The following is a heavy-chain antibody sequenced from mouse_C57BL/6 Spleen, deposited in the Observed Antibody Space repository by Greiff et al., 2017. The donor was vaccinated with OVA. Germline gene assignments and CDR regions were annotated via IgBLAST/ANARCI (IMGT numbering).Heavy chain of an antibody. V-gene: IGHV1-12*01. J-gene: IGHJ4*01. Sequence: QSGAELVRPGASVKMSCKASGYTFTSYNMHWVKQTPRQGLDWIGAIYPGNGDTSYNQKFKGKATLTVDKSSSTAYMQLSSLTSEDSAVYFCARGFTNDYDDYAMDYWGQGTSVTVSS. CDR2: IYPGNGDT. D-gene: IGHD2-4*01. CDR1: GYTFTSYN. CDR3: ARGFTNDYDDYAMDY.